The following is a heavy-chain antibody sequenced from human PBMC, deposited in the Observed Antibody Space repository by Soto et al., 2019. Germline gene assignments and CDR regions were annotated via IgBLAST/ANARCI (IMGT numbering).Heavy chain of an antibody. V-gene: IGHV3-48*01. J-gene: IGHJ5*02. Sequence: EVQLVESGGGLVQPGGSLRLSCAASGFTFSSYSMNWVRQAPGKGLEWVSYISSSSSTIYYADSVKGRFSISRVNAKNSLYLQMNSLRAEDTAVYYCANPVHSSRWYWFDPWGQGTLVTVSS. CDR2: ISSSSSTI. D-gene: IGHD6-13*01. CDR1: GFTFSSYS. CDR3: ANPVHSSRWYWFDP.